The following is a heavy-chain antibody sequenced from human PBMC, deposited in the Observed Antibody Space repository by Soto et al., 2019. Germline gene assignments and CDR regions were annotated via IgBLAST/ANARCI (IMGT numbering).Heavy chain of an antibody. D-gene: IGHD1-26*01. V-gene: IGHV3-30*03. CDR2: ISYDGSNK. CDR1: GFTFSSYG. CDR3: VHASGGSYFALI. J-gene: IGHJ4*02. Sequence: PGGSLRLSCASSGFTFSSYGMHWVRQAPGKGLEWVAVISYDGSNKYYADSVKGRFTISRDNSKNTLYLQMNSLRAEDTAVYYCVHASGGSYFALIWGQGTLVTVSS.